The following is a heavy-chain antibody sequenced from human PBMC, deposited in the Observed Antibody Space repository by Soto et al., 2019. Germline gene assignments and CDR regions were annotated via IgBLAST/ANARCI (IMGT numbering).Heavy chain of an antibody. J-gene: IGHJ4*02. CDR1: GYTFTSYG. CDR2: VNAYNGNT. D-gene: IGHD6-19*01. CDR3: AREAVSGRTGFDY. V-gene: IGHV1-18*01. Sequence: QVQLVQSGAEVKKPGASVKVSCKASGYTFTSYGISWVRQAPGQGLEWMGWVNAYNGNTNYAQKFQGRVTMTTDTSTGTAYMELRSLRSDDTSVYCCAREAVSGRTGFDYWGQGTLVTVSS.